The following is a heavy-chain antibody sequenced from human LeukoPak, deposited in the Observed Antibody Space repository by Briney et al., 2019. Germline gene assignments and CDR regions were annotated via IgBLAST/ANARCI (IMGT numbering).Heavy chain of an antibody. V-gene: IGHV5-51*01. Sequence: GESLKISCKGSGYSFSNDWIGWVRQMPGKGLEWMGIIYPGDSDTTYSPSFQGQVTISADKSISTAYLQWSTLKASDTAMYYCARGGMAPQTNFDYWGQGTLVTVSS. CDR3: ARGGMAPQTNFDY. CDR2: IYPGDSDT. CDR1: GYSFSNDW. J-gene: IGHJ4*02. D-gene: IGHD5-24*01.